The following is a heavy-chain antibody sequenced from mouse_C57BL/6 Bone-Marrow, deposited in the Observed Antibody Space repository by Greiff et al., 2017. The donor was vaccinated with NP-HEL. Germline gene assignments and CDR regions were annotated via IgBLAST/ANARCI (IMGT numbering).Heavy chain of an antibody. Sequence: DVMLVESGGGLVQPGGSMKLSCVASGFTFSNYWMNWVRQSPEKGLEWVAQIRLKSDNYATHYAESVKGRFTISRDDSNSSVYLQMNNLRAEDTGIYYCTAGVTTVDYWGQGTTLTVSS. CDR3: TAGVTTVDY. CDR1: GFTFSNYW. V-gene: IGHV6-3*01. J-gene: IGHJ2*01. D-gene: IGHD2-2*01. CDR2: IRLKSDNYAT.